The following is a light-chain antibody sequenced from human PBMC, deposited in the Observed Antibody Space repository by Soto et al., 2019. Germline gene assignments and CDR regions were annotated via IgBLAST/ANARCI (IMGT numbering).Light chain of an antibody. J-gene: IGLJ2*01. CDR3: QTWGTGVRV. Sequence: QSVLTQSPSASASLGASVKFTCTLSSGHSSYAIAWHQQQPGKGPRFLMKLNSDGSHNKGDGIPDRFSGSSSGAERYLTISCLQSEDEADYYCQTWGTGVRVFGGGTKLTVL. CDR2: LNSDGSH. V-gene: IGLV4-69*01. CDR1: SGHSSYA.